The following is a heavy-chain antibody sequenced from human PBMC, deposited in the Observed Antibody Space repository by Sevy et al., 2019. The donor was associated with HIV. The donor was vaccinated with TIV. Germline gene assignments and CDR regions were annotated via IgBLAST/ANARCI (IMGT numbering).Heavy chain of an antibody. CDR3: ARGHRLMGKWNYPEMYNWFDP. Sequence: ASVKVSCKASGYTFTSYDINWVRQATGQGLEWMGWMNPNSGNTGYAQKFQGRVTMTRNTSISTAYMELSSLRSEDTAVYYCARGHRLMGKWNYPEMYNWFDPWGQGTLVTVSS. V-gene: IGHV1-8*01. J-gene: IGHJ5*02. CDR2: MNPNSGNT. CDR1: GYTFTSYD. D-gene: IGHD1-7*01.